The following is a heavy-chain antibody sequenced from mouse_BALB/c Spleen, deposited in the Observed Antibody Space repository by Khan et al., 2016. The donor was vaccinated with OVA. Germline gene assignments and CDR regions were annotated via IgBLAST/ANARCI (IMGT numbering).Heavy chain of an antibody. CDR3: ATCYFYGYYFDY. J-gene: IGHJ2*01. CDR1: GFTFSSYG. D-gene: IGHD1-1*01. V-gene: IGHV5-17*02. Sequence: EVELVESGGDLVQPGGSLKLSCAASGFTFSSYGMHWVRQAPEKGLEWVAYISGYSNTTYYADTLKGRFTISRDNSRNTLFLQMTSLMSEDTAMYYCATCYFYGYYFDYWGPGTTLTVSS. CDR2: ISGYSNTT.